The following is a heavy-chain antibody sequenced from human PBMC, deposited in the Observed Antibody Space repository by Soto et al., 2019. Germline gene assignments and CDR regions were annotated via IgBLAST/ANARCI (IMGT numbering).Heavy chain of an antibody. CDR3: AREMSATVTTYYYYMDD. Sequence: ASVKVSCKASGYTFTSYGISWVRQAPGQGLEWMGWISAYNGNTNYAQKLQGRVTMTTDTPTSTAYMELRSLRSDDTAVYYCAREMSATVTTYYYYMDDWGKGTTVTVSS. J-gene: IGHJ6*03. V-gene: IGHV1-18*01. CDR2: ISAYNGNT. D-gene: IGHD4-4*01. CDR1: GYTFTSYG.